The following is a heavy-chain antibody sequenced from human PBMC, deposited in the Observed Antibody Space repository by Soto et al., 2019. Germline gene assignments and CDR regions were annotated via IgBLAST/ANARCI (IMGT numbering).Heavy chain of an antibody. CDR1: GFGFTFSSSW. V-gene: IGHV3-74*01. CDR3: GSGYSYGPPV. J-gene: IGHJ4*02. CDR2: INGAGGDT. Sequence: GGSLRLSCAASGFGFTFSSSWVHWVRQAPGKGLVWVSRINGAGGDTTYADSVKGRFTISRDNAKNTVYLQMSSLRAEDTAVYYCGSGYSYGPPVWGRGTLVTVSS. D-gene: IGHD5-18*01.